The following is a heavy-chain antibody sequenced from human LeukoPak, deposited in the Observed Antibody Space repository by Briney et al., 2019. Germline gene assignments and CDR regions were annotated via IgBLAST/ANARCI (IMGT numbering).Heavy chain of an antibody. CDR2: ISSSSSYI. Sequence: GGSLRLSCAASGFTFSSYSMNWVRQAPGKGLEWVSSISSSSSYIYYADSVRGRFPISRDNAKHSMYLEMKRLRAEDTAVFYCARGNDILTGYLDYWGQGTLVTVSS. CDR3: ARGNDILTGYLDY. J-gene: IGHJ4*02. CDR1: GFTFSSYS. V-gene: IGHV3-21*01. D-gene: IGHD3-9*01.